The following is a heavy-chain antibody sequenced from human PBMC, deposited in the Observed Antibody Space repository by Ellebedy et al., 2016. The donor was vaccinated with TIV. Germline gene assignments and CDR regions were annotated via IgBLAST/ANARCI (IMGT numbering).Heavy chain of an antibody. J-gene: IGHJ4*02. CDR3: ARADVEMATIFALGY. Sequence: SVKVSXXASGGTFSSYAISWVRQAPGQGLEWMGGIIPIFGTANYAQKFQGRVTITADESTSTAYMELSSLRSEDTAVYYCARADVEMATIFALGYWGQGTLVTVSS. D-gene: IGHD5-24*01. CDR1: GGTFSSYA. CDR2: IIPIFGTA. V-gene: IGHV1-69*13.